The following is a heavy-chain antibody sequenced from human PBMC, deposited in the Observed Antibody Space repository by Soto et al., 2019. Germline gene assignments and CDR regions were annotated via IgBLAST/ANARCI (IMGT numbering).Heavy chain of an antibody. CDR3: AKGTMIVVVISDGAFDI. J-gene: IGHJ3*02. Sequence: GGFLRLSCAASGFTFSSYAMSWVRQAPGKGLEWVSASSGSGGSTYYADSVKGRFTISRDNSKNTLYLQMNSLRAEDTAVYYCAKGTMIVVVISDGAFDIWGQGTMVTVSS. CDR1: GFTFSSYA. D-gene: IGHD3-22*01. V-gene: IGHV3-23*01. CDR2: SSGSGGST.